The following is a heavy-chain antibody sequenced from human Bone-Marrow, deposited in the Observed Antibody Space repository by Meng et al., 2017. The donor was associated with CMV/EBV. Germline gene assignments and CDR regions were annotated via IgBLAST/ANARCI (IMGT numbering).Heavy chain of an antibody. D-gene: IGHD3-10*01. CDR3: TRGSYFYASGTY. CDR2: IRYDGSNI. J-gene: IGHJ4*02. CDR1: GFMFSSYA. V-gene: IGHV3-30*02. Sequence: GESLKISCAASGFMFSSYAMYWVRQAPGKGPEWVAFIRYDGSNIDYADSVKGRFTSSRDNAKNSLVLEMISLRAEDTAVYYCTRGSYFYASGTYWGQGTLVTVSS.